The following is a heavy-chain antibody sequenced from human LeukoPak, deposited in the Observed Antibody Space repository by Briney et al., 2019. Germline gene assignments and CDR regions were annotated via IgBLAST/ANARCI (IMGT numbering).Heavy chain of an antibody. D-gene: IGHD3-3*01. CDR2: IRYDGSNK. CDR1: GFTFSSYG. J-gene: IGHJ4*02. V-gene: IGHV3-30*02. Sequence: GGSLRLSCAASGFTFSSYGMHWVRQAPGKGLEWVAFIRYDGSNKYYADSVKGRFTISRDNSKNTLYLQMNSLRAEDTAVYYCAKDGDFRSGYYFRRFYFDYWGQGTLVTVSS. CDR3: AKDGDFRSGYYFRRFYFDY.